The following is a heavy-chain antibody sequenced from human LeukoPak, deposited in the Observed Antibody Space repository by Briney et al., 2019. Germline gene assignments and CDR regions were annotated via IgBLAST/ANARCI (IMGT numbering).Heavy chain of an antibody. J-gene: IGHJ4*02. Sequence: PGGSLRLSCAASGFAFSSYNMKWVRQAPGKGLEWVSFISTTSTYIYYANSVKGRFTVSRDNSKNLLYLQMDSLRVEDTAVYYCARAGTCSSTSCDGGIEYWGQGTLVTVSS. CDR1: GFAFSSYN. D-gene: IGHD2-2*01. CDR3: ARAGTCSSTSCDGGIEY. V-gene: IGHV3-21*06. CDR2: ISTTSTYI.